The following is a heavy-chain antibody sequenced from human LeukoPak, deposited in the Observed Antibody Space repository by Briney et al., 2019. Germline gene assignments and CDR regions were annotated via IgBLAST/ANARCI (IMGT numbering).Heavy chain of an antibody. Sequence: PGGSLRLSCAASGFTFSSYAMSWVRQAPGKGLEWVSAIGGSGGSTYYADSVKGRFTISRDNSKNTLYLQMNSLRAEDTAVYYCAKFPYGDYGIWFDPWGQGTLVTVSS. V-gene: IGHV3-23*01. D-gene: IGHD4-17*01. J-gene: IGHJ5*02. CDR3: AKFPYGDYGIWFDP. CDR1: GFTFSSYA. CDR2: IGGSGGST.